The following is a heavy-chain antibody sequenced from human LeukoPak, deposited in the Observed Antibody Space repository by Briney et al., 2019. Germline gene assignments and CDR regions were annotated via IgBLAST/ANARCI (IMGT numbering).Heavy chain of an antibody. CDR2: IIPIFGTA. J-gene: IGHJ6*02. V-gene: IGHV1-69*06. Sequence: GASVKVSCKASGGTFSSYAISWVRQAPGQGLEWMGGIIPIFGTANYAQKFQGRVTITEDKSTSTDNMELSSLTSEDTAGYYCARDGPVAGGGPWDYYGMDVWGQGTTVTVSS. CDR3: ARDGPVAGGGPWDYYGMDV. CDR1: GGTFSSYA. D-gene: IGHD6-19*01.